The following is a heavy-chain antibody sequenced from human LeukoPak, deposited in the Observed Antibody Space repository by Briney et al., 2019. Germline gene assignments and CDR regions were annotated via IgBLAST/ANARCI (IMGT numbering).Heavy chain of an antibody. V-gene: IGHV3-13*01. J-gene: IGHJ6*03. D-gene: IGHD1-1*01. CDR1: GFTFSSFD. CDR3: ARGPPRGKYYYMDV. CDR2: IGTASDT. Sequence: QSGGSLRLSCAPSGFTFSSFDMHWVRQPTGQGLEWVSTIGTASDTYYPGSVEGRFTLSRDNAKNSLYLQMNSLTAGDTAVYYCARGPPRGKYYYMDVWGKGTTVTVSS.